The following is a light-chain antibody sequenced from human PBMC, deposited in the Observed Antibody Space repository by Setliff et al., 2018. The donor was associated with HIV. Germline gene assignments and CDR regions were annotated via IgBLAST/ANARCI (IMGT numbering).Light chain of an antibody. CDR2: DVN. J-gene: IGLJ1*01. CDR1: SSDVGGYNY. V-gene: IGLV2-14*03. CDR3: SSYTSSSTLVYV. Sequence: ALTQPASVSGSPGQSITISCTGTSSDVGGYNYVSWYQQHPGKAPKLMIYDVNNRPSGVSNRFSGSKSGNTASLTISGLQAEDEADYYCSSYTSSSTLVYVFGSGTRSPS.